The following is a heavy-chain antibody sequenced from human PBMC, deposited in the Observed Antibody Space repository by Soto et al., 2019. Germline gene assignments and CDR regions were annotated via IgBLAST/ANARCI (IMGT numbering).Heavy chain of an antibody. CDR1: GFTFSSHR. J-gene: IGHJ6*02. D-gene: IGHD3-10*01. Sequence: GGSLRLSCAASGFTFSSHRMNWVRQAPGMGLEWVAHISSSGDDIYYADSLQGRFTISRDNAKNSLSMQMNSLRDDDTAVYYCAKELNYGSFYYYALDVWGQGTTVTVSS. V-gene: IGHV3-48*02. CDR2: ISSSGDDI. CDR3: AKELNYGSFYYYALDV.